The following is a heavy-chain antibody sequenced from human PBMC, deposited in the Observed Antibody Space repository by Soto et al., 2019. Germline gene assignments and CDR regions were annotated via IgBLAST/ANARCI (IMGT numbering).Heavy chain of an antibody. CDR3: ARVRILSGLFRSFDY. Sequence: PGESLKISCTGSGYNFNSYWIGWVRQMPGKGLEWMGIIYPGDFDTRYSQSFQGHLTMSADKSLNSAYLQWTSLRASDTAMYYCARVRILSGLFRSFDYWGQGTQVTVSS. CDR1: GYNFNSYW. V-gene: IGHV5-51*01. D-gene: IGHD3-10*01. CDR2: IYPGDFDT. J-gene: IGHJ4*02.